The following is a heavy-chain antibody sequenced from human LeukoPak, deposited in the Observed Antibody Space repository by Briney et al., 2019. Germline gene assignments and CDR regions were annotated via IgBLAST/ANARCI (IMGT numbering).Heavy chain of an antibody. J-gene: IGHJ6*03. CDR1: GGSFSGYY. Sequence: SETLSLTCAVYGGSFSGYYRSWIRQPPGKGLEWIGYIYYSGSTNYNPSLKSRVTISVDTSKNQFSLKLSSVTAADTAVYYCARGYGDYYYYYYYMDVWGKGTTVTVSS. D-gene: IGHD4-17*01. CDR3: ARGYGDYYYYYYYMDV. CDR2: IYYSGST. V-gene: IGHV4-59*01.